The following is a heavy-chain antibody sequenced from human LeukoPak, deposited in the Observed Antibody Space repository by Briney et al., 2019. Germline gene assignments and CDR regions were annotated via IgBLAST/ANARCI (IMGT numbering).Heavy chain of an antibody. CDR1: GGTFSSYA. Sequence: ASVKVSCKASGGTFSSYAISWVRQAPGQGLEWMGGIIPIFGTANYAQKFQGRVTITADESTSTAYMELSSLRSEDTAVYYCARKNSSSWPFDYWGQGTLVTVSS. D-gene: IGHD6-13*01. V-gene: IGHV1-69*13. J-gene: IGHJ4*02. CDR2: IIPIFGTA. CDR3: ARKNSSSWPFDY.